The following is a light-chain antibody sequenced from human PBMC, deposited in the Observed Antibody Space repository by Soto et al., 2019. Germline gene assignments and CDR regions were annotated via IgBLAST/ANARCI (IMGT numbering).Light chain of an antibody. Sequence: QSALTQPASVSGSPGQSITISCTGTSSDVGGYDFVSWYQQRPCKAPKLIIYDVSNRPSGVSNRFSGSKSGNTASLTISGLQAEDEADYYCTSYTRSDIGVFGGGTKVTVL. J-gene: IGLJ3*02. CDR2: DVS. CDR1: SSDVGGYDF. V-gene: IGLV2-14*01. CDR3: TSYTRSDIGV.